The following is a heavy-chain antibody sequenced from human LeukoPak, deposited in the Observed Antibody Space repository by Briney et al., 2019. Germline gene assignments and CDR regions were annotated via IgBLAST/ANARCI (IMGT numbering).Heavy chain of an antibody. CDR2: IYHSGST. D-gene: IGHD1-26*01. J-gene: IGHJ5*02. Sequence: SETLSLTCTVSGGSISSGGYYWSWIRQPPGKGLEWIGYIYHSGSTYYNPSLKSRVTISVDRSKNQFSLKLSSVTAADTAVYYCARAVGADLMVVWFDPWGQGTLVTVSS. CDR1: GGSISSGGYY. CDR3: ARAVGADLMVVWFDP. V-gene: IGHV4-30-2*01.